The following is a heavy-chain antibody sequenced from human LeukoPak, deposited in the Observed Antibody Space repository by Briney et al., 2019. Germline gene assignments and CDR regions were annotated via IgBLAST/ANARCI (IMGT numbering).Heavy chain of an antibody. J-gene: IGHJ4*02. CDR2: ISESGGST. Sequence: PGGSLRLSCAASGFTFSSYSMNWVRQAPGKGLEWVSGISESGGSTFYADSVKGRFTISRDNSKNTLDLQMNSLKAEDTAVYFCARDIPRVDTAMAPDYWGQGTLVTVSS. CDR3: ARDIPRVDTAMAPDY. CDR1: GFTFSSYS. D-gene: IGHD5-18*01. V-gene: IGHV3-23*01.